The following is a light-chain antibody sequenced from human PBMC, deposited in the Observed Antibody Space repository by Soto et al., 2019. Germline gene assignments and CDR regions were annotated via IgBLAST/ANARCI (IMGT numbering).Light chain of an antibody. CDR2: WAS. V-gene: IGKV4-1*01. CDR1: QSVLYSSNNKNF. Sequence: DIVMTQSRDSLAVSLGERATINCQSSQSVLYSSNNKNFLAWYQHKPGQPPKLLIYWASIRESGVPDRFSGSGSGTDFTLTISSLQAGDVAVYYCQQYYTAPWTFGQGTKVEIK. J-gene: IGKJ1*01. CDR3: QQYYTAPWT.